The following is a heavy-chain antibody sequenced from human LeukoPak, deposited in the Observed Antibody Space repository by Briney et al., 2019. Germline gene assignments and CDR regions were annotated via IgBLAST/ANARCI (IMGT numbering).Heavy chain of an antibody. J-gene: IGHJ4*02. CDR1: GGTFSSYA. Sequence: ASVTVSFKASGGTFSSYAISWVRQAPGQGLEWMGGIIPIFGTANYAQKFQGRVTITTDESTSTAYMELSSLRSEDTAVYYCARGSRHYDFWSGYHQFDYWGQGTLVTVSS. CDR2: IIPIFGTA. D-gene: IGHD3-3*01. V-gene: IGHV1-69*05. CDR3: ARGSRHYDFWSGYHQFDY.